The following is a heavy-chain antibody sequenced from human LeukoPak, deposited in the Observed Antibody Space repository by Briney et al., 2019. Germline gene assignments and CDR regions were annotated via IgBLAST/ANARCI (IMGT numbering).Heavy chain of an antibody. CDR3: ASEIWFGESPSDY. CDR1: GGSISSSSYY. Sequence: ETLSLTCTVSGGSISSSSYYWGWIRQPPGKGLEWIGGIYHSGSTYYNPSLKSRVTISVDTSKNQFSLKLSSVTAADTAVYYCASEIWFGESPSDYWGQGTLVTVSS. J-gene: IGHJ4*02. D-gene: IGHD3-10*01. V-gene: IGHV4-39*07. CDR2: IYHSGST.